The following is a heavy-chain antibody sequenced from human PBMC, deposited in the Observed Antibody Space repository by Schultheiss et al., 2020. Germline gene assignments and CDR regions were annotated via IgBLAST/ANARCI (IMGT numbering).Heavy chain of an antibody. D-gene: IGHD6-19*01. CDR1: GFTFSSYA. V-gene: IGHV3-23*01. CDR2: ISGSGGST. J-gene: IGHJ6*02. CDR3: ARERQQWLVLGTDYYYGMDV. Sequence: GGSLRLSCAASGFTFSSYAMSWVRQAPGKGLEWVSAISGSGGSTYYADSVKGRFTISRDNAKNSLYLQMNSLRAEDTAVYYCARERQQWLVLGTDYYYGMDVWGQGTTVTGYS.